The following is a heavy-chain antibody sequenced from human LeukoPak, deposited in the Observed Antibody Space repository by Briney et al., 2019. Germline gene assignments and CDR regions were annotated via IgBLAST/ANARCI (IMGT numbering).Heavy chain of an antibody. CDR1: GGSISSYY. CDR3: ARVHEGYFDWLGNRIWFDP. Sequence: SETLSLTCTVSGGSISSYYWSWIGHPPGKGLELIENIYYSGSTNYNPSLKSRVTISVDTSKNQFSLKLSSVTAADTAVYYCARVHEGYFDWLGNRIWFDPWGQGTLVTVSS. CDR2: IYYSGST. D-gene: IGHD3-9*01. J-gene: IGHJ5*02. V-gene: IGHV4-59*01.